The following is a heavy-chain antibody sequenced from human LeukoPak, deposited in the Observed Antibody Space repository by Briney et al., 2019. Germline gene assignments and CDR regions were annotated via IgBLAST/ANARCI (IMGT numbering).Heavy chain of an antibody. CDR1: GGSISSGRYY. D-gene: IGHD6-13*01. J-gene: IGHJ3*02. V-gene: IGHV4-39*07. Sequence: SETLSLTCTVSGGSISSGRYYWGWIRQPPGKGLEWIGSIYYSGSTYYNPSLKSRVTISADTSKNQFSLKLSSVTAADTAVFYCARTLAATGSLDAFDIWGQGTMVTVSS. CDR2: IYYSGST. CDR3: ARTLAATGSLDAFDI.